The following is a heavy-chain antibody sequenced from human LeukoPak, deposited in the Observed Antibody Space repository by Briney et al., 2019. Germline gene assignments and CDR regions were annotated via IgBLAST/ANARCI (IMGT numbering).Heavy chain of an antibody. Sequence: SETLSLTCAVYGGSFSGYYWSWIRQPPGKGLEWIGEINHSGSTNYNPSLQSRVTISVDTSKNKFSLKLSSVTAADTAVYYCARGLVATYRYNWFDPWGEGTLVTVSS. V-gene: IGHV4-34*01. CDR1: GGSFSGYY. D-gene: IGHD5-12*01. CDR2: INHSGST. J-gene: IGHJ5*02. CDR3: ARGLVATYRYNWFDP.